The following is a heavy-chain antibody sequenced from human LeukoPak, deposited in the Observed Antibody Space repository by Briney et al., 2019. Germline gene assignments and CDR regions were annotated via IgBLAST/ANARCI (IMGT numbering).Heavy chain of an antibody. CDR1: GFTFSSYA. V-gene: IGHV3-30*04. J-gene: IGHJ3*02. Sequence: ARSLRLSCAASGFTFSSYAMHWVRQAPGKGLEWVAVISYDGSNKYYADSVKGRFTISRDNSKNTLYLQMNSLRAEDTALYYCARVYPISHDAFDIWGQGTMVTVSS. D-gene: IGHD2-8*01. CDR2: ISYDGSNK. CDR3: ARVYPISHDAFDI.